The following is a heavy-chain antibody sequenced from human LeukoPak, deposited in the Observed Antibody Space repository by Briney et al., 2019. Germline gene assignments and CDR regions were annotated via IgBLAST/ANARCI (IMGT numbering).Heavy chain of an antibody. V-gene: IGHV3-30*02. CDR2: IRYDGS. Sequence: GGSLRLSCAASGVIFRNYGMHWVRQAPGKGLEWVACIRYDGSKYADSVKGRFTISRDDSNNMAYLQMDSLKNEDTAVYYCTREDWDFDSWGQGTPVSVSS. CDR1: GVIFRNYG. D-gene: IGHD3/OR15-3a*01. J-gene: IGHJ4*02. CDR3: TREDWDFDS.